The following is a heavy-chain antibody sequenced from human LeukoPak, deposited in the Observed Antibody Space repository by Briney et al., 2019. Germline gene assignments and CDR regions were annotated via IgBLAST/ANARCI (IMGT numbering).Heavy chain of an antibody. CDR3: ARDAFSRISVFGVVSDAFDI. CDR2: IKQDGGEK. CDR1: GFTFSSYW. Sequence: QSGGSLRLSCAASGFTFSSYWMSWVRQAPGKGPEWVANIKQDGGEKYYVDSVKGRFTISRDNAKNSLYLQMNSLIAQDTAVCYCARDAFSRISVFGVVSDAFDIWRQGTMVTVSS. V-gene: IGHV3-7*01. J-gene: IGHJ3*02. D-gene: IGHD3-3*01.